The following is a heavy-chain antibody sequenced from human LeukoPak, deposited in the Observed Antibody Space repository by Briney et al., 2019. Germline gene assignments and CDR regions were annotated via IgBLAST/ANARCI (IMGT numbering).Heavy chain of an antibody. V-gene: IGHV3-48*02. CDR1: GCTFSSYS. D-gene: IGHD2-2*01. J-gene: IGHJ4*02. CDR2: ISSSSCTI. Sequence: PGGSLTLSCAASGCTFSSYSMIWVRQAPGKGLEWVAWISSSSCTIYYADFVKGRFTISRDNPKSSLFLPMNTLTDKAAAVYYCAGSESTTCFAYWGQGTLVTVSS. CDR3: AGSESTTCFAY.